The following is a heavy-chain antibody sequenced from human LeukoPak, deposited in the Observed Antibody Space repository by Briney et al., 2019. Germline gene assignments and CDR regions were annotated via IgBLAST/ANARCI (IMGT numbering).Heavy chain of an antibody. D-gene: IGHD4-17*01. V-gene: IGHV3-53*01. J-gene: IGHJ4*02. Sequence: GGSLRLSCAASGFTFSSYGMSWVRQAPGKGLEWVSVIYSGGSTYYADSVKGRFTISRDNSKNTLYLQMNSLRAEDTAVYYYARDLEQVTTTWGQGTLVTVSS. CDR1: GFTFSSYG. CDR3: ARDLEQVTTT. CDR2: IYSGGST.